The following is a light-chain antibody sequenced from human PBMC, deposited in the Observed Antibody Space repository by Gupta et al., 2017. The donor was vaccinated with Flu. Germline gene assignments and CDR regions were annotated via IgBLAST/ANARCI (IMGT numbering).Light chain of an antibody. J-gene: IGLJ3*02. Sequence: QSALTQPASVSGSPGQSITISCTGTSSDIGGYNYVSWYQQHPGKAPKLMIYDVSNRPSGVSNRFSGSKSGNTASLTISGLQAEDEAGYYCSSYTRSSTWVFGGGTKLTVL. V-gene: IGLV2-14*01. CDR1: SSDIGGYNY. CDR2: DVS. CDR3: SSYTRSSTWV.